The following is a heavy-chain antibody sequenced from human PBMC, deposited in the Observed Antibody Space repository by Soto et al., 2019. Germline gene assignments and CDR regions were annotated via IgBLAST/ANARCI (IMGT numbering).Heavy chain of an antibody. V-gene: IGHV1-69*13. CDR3: AREVSSGRLGFDY. J-gene: IGHJ4*02. CDR2: IIPIFGTA. D-gene: IGHD6-19*01. CDR1: GGTFSSYA. Sequence: SVKVSCKASGGTFSSYAISWVRQAPGQGLEWMGGIIPIFGTANYAQKFQGRVTITADESTSTAYMELSSLRSEDTAVYYCAREVSSGRLGFDYSAQRTPVPVSS.